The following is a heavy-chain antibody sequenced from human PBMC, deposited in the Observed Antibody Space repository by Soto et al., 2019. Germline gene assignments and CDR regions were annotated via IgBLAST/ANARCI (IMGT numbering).Heavy chain of an antibody. D-gene: IGHD4-17*01. J-gene: IGHJ1*01. V-gene: IGHV3-48*01. CDR3: ARAGGSTTVTLEYFQH. CDR1: GFTFSSYS. CDR2: ISSSSSTI. Sequence: EVQLVESGGGLVQPGGSLRLSCAASGFTFSSYSMNWVRQAPGKGLEWVSYISSSSSTIYYADSVKGRFTISRDNAKNSLYLQMNSLRAEDTAVYYCARAGGSTTVTLEYFQHWGQGTLVTVSS.